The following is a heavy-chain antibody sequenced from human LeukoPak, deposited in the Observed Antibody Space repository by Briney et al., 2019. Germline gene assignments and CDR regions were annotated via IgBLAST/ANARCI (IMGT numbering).Heavy chain of an antibody. V-gene: IGHV1-46*01. Sequence: GASVKVSCKASGYTFTSYYMHWVRQAPGQGLEWMGIINPSGGSTSYAQKFQGRVTMTRDMSTSTVYMELSSLRSEDTAVYYCASTYCSGGSCYSGRVFNYWGRGTLVTVSS. J-gene: IGHJ4*02. CDR1: GYTFTSYY. D-gene: IGHD2-15*01. CDR3: ASTYCSGGSCYSGRVFNY. CDR2: INPSGGST.